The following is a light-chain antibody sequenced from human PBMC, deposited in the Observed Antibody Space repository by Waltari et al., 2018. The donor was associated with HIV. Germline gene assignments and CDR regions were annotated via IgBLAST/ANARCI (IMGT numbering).Light chain of an antibody. CDR1: RTLLSADGVTY. CDR3: MQHTHGPRT. J-gene: IGKJ1*01. Sequence: DVLLTQSPLSLPVTLGQPASISCQSDRTLLSADGVTYLSWFQQRPGQATRRLFYKCSGRDSGVPDRFRSSGSGSNFTLAIGAVEAEDVATYFCMQHTHGPRTFGPGTTVVI. V-gene: IGKV2-30*01. CDR2: KCS.